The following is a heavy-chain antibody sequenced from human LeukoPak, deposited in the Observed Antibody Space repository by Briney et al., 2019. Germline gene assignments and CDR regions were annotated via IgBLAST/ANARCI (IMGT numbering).Heavy chain of an antibody. D-gene: IGHD1-7*01. CDR2: IYYSGST. CDR3: ARGSSGNAWNYSY. Sequence: SETLSLTCTVSGDSISTYYWSWIRQPPGKGLEWIGYIYYSGSTNYNPSLKSRITISVDTSKNQFSLKLSSVTAADTAVYYCARGSSGNAWNYSYWGQGTLVTVSS. V-gene: IGHV4-59*08. CDR1: GDSISTYY. J-gene: IGHJ4*02.